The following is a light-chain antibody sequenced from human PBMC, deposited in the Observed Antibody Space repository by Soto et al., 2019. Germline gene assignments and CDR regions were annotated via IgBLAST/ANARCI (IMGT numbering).Light chain of an antibody. V-gene: IGLV2-14*01. CDR3: SSYTSSSIDYV. Sequence: QSALTQPASVSGSPGQSITISCTGASSDVGSYNYVSWYRQLPGKAPKLMIYEVRSRPSGVSNRFSGSKSGNTASLTISGLQAEHEDDYYCSSYTSSSIDYVFGTGTKLTVL. CDR2: EVR. J-gene: IGLJ1*01. CDR1: SSDVGSYNY.